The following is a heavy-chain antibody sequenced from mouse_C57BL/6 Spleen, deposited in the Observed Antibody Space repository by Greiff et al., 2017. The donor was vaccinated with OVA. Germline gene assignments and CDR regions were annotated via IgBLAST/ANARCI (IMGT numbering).Heavy chain of an antibody. CDR3: ARIYYGSRENYFDY. J-gene: IGHJ2*01. D-gene: IGHD1-1*01. V-gene: IGHV1-85*01. Sequence: VQLQQSGPELVKPGASVKLSCKASGYTFTSYDINWVKQRPGQGLEWIGWIYPRDGSTKYNEKFKGKATLTVDTSSSTAYMELHSLTSEDSAVYFCARIYYGSRENYFDYWGQGTTLTVSS. CDR1: GYTFTSYD. CDR2: IYPRDGST.